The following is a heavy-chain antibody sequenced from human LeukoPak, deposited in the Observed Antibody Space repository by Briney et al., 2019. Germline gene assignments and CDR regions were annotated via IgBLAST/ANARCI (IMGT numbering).Heavy chain of an antibody. Sequence: PSETLSLTCAVYGGSFSGYYWSWIRRPPGKGLEWIGEINHSGSTNDNPSLKSRVTISVDTSKNQFSLKLSSVTAADTAVYYCARGLGLFGVVYFDCWGQGTLVTVSS. CDR1: GGSFSGYY. V-gene: IGHV4-34*01. CDR3: ARGLGLFGVVYFDC. J-gene: IGHJ4*02. CDR2: INHSGST. D-gene: IGHD3-3*01.